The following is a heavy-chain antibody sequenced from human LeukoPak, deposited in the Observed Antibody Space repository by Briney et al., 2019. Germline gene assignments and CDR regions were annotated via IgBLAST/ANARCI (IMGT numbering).Heavy chain of an antibody. CDR3: ARTPSRITMVPCYFDY. J-gene: IGHJ4*02. Sequence: VASVKVSCKASGYTFTSYGISWVRQAPGQGLEWMGWISAYNGNTNYAQKLQGRVTMTTDTSTSTAYMELRSLRSDDTAVYYCARTPSRITMVPCYFDYWGQGTLVTVSS. CDR1: GYTFTSYG. CDR2: ISAYNGNT. D-gene: IGHD3-10*01. V-gene: IGHV1-18*04.